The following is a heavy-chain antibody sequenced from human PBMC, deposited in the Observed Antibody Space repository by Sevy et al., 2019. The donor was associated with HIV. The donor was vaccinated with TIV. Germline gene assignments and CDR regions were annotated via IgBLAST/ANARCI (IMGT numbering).Heavy chain of an antibody. D-gene: IGHD3-16*01. V-gene: IGHV4-39*01. J-gene: IGHJ6*02. CDR3: ARPFLNYFYGLDV. CDR2: IYYTGTT. Sequence: SETLSLTCTVSGGSIGSSSYYWVWLRPRPGKGLEWIGSIYYTGTTYYNPSLKGRVTISADRTKNEFSLKLSSVAAADTAVYYCARPFLNYFYGLDVWGRGTTVTVSS. CDR1: GGSIGSSSYY.